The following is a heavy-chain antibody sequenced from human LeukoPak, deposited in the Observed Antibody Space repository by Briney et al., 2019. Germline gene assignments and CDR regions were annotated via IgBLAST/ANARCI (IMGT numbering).Heavy chain of an antibody. J-gene: IGHJ4*02. CDR3: ARGRYSNYVLNYFDY. CDR2: ISSSSSYI. CDR1: GFTFSSYS. V-gene: IGHV3-21*01. D-gene: IGHD4-11*01. Sequence: GGSLRLSCAASGFTFSSYSMNWVRQAPGKGLEWVSSISSSSSYIYYADSVKGRFTISRDNAKNSLYLQMNSLRAEDTAVYYCARGRYSNYVLNYFDYWGQGTLVTVSS.